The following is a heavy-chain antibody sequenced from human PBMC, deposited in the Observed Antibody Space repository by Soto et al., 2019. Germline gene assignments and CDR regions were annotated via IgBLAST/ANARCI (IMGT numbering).Heavy chain of an antibody. J-gene: IGHJ6*03. D-gene: IGHD3-9*01. Sequence: SETLSLTCTVSGGSISSGGYYWSWIRQHPGKGLEWIGYIYYSGSTYYNPSLKSRVTVSVDTSKNQFSLKLSSVTAADTAVYYCARDRPYYDILTGQYYYYMDVWGKGTTVTVSS. CDR1: GGSISSGGYY. CDR2: IYYSGST. V-gene: IGHV4-31*03. CDR3: ARDRPYYDILTGQYYYYMDV.